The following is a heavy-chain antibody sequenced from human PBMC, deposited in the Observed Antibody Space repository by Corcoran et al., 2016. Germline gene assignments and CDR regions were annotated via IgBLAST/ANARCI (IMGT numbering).Heavy chain of an antibody. V-gene: IGHV1-46*01. D-gene: IGHD3-16*01. CDR1: GYTFTNYY. J-gene: IGHJ4*02. CDR3: ARDPHPRGGAAPDY. CDR2: INLSGGGT. Sequence: QVQLVQSGAEVKKPGASVKVSCKASGYTFTNYYMHWVRQAPGQGLEWMGIINLSGGGTSYAQKFQGRVTMTRDTSTSTVYMELSSLRSEDTAVYYCARDPHPRGGAAPDYWGQGTLVTVSS.